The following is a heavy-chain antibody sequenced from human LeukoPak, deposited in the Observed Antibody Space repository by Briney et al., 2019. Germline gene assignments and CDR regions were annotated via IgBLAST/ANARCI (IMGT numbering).Heavy chain of an antibody. Sequence: GGSLRLSCAASGLIFSSYSMNWVRQAPGKGLEWVSSISSSSTHIYYADSVKGRFTISRDNAKNSLYLQMNSLKSDDTAVYYCTTGYYEISGYYTGSYYYAMHVWGQGTTVTVSS. CDR1: GLIFSSYS. J-gene: IGHJ6*02. V-gene: IGHV3-21*03. CDR3: TTGYYEISGYYTGSYYYAMHV. CDR2: ISSSSTHI. D-gene: IGHD3-22*01.